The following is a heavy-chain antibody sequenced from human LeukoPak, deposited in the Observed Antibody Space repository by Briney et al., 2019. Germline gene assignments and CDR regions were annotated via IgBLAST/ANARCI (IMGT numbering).Heavy chain of an antibody. CDR1: GGSLGSYF. J-gene: IGHJ3*02. CDR2: NSGST. D-gene: IGHD1-26*01. Sequence: SETLSLTCFVSGGSLGSYFWSWIRQPPGKGLEWIGYNSGSTKYNPSLKSRVTISVDTSKNQFSLKLSSVTAADTAVYYCARGRGYGGNYLRAFDIWGQGTMVSVSS. V-gene: IGHV4-59*08. CDR3: ARGRGYGGNYLRAFDI.